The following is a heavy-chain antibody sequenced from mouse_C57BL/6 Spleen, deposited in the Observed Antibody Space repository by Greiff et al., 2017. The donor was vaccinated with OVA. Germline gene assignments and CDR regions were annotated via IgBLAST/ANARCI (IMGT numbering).Heavy chain of an antibody. D-gene: IGHD1-1*01. CDR2: IHPNSGST. Sequence: QVQLQQPGAELVKPGASVKLSCKASGYTFTSYWMHWVKQRPGQGLEWIGMIHPNSGSTNYNAKFKSKATLTVDKSSSTAYMQLSSLTSEDSAVYYCARGLYGSSYCAMDYWGQGTSVTVSS. CDR1: GYTFTSYW. J-gene: IGHJ4*01. V-gene: IGHV1-64*01. CDR3: ARGLYGSSYCAMDY.